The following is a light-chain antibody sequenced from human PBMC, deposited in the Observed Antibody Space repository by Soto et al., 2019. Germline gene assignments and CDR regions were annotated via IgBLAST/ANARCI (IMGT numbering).Light chain of an antibody. CDR2: ATS. Sequence: DVQMTQSPSSLSAFVGDRVTITCRASQGIAPYLAWFQQKPGKVPKLLIYATSTLQSVVPSRFSGSGSGTDFTLTINSLQPEDVGTYYCQKYNCAPLTFGGGTKVEIK. V-gene: IGKV1-27*01. CDR1: QGIAPY. CDR3: QKYNCAPLT. J-gene: IGKJ4*01.